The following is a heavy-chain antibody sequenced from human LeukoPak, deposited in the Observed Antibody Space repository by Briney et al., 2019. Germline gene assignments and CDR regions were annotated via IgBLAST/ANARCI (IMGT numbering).Heavy chain of an antibody. D-gene: IGHD6-13*01. Sequence: PSQTLSLTCTVSGGSISSGGYYWIWIRQHPGKGLEWIGYIYYSGSTYYNPSLKSRVTISVDTSKNQFSLKLSSVTAADTAVYYCARVSDSSSWYVDYWGQGTLVTVSS. CDR1: GGSISSGGYY. J-gene: IGHJ4*02. CDR3: ARVSDSSSWYVDY. CDR2: IYYSGST. V-gene: IGHV4-31*03.